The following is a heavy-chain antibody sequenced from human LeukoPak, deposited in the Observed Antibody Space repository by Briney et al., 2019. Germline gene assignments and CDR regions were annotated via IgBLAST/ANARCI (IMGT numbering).Heavy chain of an antibody. CDR2: IHPGDSDT. J-gene: IGHJ4*02. CDR3: ARRAHWEQQRSGFDF. Sequence: GESLKISCKGSGYSFTTYWIGWVRQMPGKGLEWMGIIHPGDSDTRYSPSFQGQVTFSVDKSTSTAYLQWSSLQASDTATYYCARRAHWEQQRSGFDFWGQGALVTVSS. CDR1: GYSFTTYW. V-gene: IGHV5-51*01. D-gene: IGHD6-13*01.